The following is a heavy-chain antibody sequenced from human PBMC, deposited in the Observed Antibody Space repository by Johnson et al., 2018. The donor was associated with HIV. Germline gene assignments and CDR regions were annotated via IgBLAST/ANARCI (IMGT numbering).Heavy chain of an antibody. CDR3: AKDMSRVVTPWALSFDI. Sequence: EVQLVESGGGLVQPGGSLRLSCAVSGFTFDNFAMHWVRQAPGKGLEWVSSISWDSGTIGYADSVKGRFTISRDNAKISLYLQMDSLRAEDTAVYYCAKDMSRVVTPWALSFDIWGQGTMVTVSS. V-gene: IGHV3-9*01. CDR1: GFTFDNFA. J-gene: IGHJ3*02. D-gene: IGHD4-23*01. CDR2: ISWDSGTI.